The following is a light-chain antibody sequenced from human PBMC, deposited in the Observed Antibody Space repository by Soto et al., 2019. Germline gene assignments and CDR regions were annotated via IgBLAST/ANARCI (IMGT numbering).Light chain of an antibody. V-gene: IGKV3-15*01. Sequence: EVVLPQSPATLSVAPVEGVTISFRASQGIGDTLAWYQHKPGQTPRILIYDKSARATGVPARFSGSRSGTDFTLTISRLQPEDVATYYCQKHDGAPLTCGGGTKVDIK. CDR2: DKS. CDR1: QGIGDT. CDR3: QKHDGAPLT. J-gene: IGKJ4*01.